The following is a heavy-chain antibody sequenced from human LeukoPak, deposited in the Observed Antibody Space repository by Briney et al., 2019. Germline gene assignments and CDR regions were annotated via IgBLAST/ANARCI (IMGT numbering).Heavy chain of an antibody. V-gene: IGHV4-34*01. Sequence: SETLSLTCAVYGGSFSGYYWSWIRQPPGKGLEWIGEINHSGSTNYNPSPKSRVTISVDTSKNQFSLKLSSVTAADTAVYYCARAGKRVKLTWLDPWGQGTLVTVSS. CDR3: ARAGKRVKLTWLDP. D-gene: IGHD4-23*01. CDR2: INHSGST. J-gene: IGHJ5*02. CDR1: GGSFSGYY.